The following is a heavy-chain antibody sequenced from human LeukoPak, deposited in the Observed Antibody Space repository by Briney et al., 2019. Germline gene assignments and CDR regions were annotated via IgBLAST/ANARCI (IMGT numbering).Heavy chain of an antibody. CDR3: ATIVIYDILTGYYNKAFDI. CDR2: FDPEDGET. CDR1: GYTLTELS. J-gene: IGHJ3*02. D-gene: IGHD3-9*01. V-gene: IGHV1-24*01. Sequence: ASVKVSCKVSGYTLTELSMHWVRPAPGKGLEWMGGFDPEDGETIYAQKFQGRVTMTEDTSTDTAYMELSSLRSEDTAVYYCATIVIYDILTGYYNKAFDIWGQGTMVTVSS.